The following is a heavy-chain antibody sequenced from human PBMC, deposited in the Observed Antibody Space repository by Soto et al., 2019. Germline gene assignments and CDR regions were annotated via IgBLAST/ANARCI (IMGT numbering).Heavy chain of an antibody. V-gene: IGHV4-30-4*01. J-gene: IGHJ5*02. D-gene: IGHD3-10*01. Sequence: QVQLQESGPGLVKPSQTLSLTCTVSGGSIRSGDYYWSWIRQPPGKGLEWIGYIYYSGSTYYNPSLKSRVTISVNTSKNQFSLKISSVTAADTAVYDCARGPNYYNSARCWFDPWGQGTLVTVSS. CDR2: IYYSGST. CDR3: ARGPNYYNSARCWFDP. CDR1: GGSIRSGDYY.